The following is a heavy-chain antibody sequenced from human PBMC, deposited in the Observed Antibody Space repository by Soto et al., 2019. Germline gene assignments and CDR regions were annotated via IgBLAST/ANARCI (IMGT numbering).Heavy chain of an antibody. D-gene: IGHD5-18*01. CDR2: ISAYNGNT. Sequence: QVQLVQSGAEVKKPGASVKVSCKASGYTFTSYGISWVRQAPGQGLEWMGWISAYNGNTNYAQKLQGRVTMTTDTXTXTAYMELRSLRSDDTAVYYCAREPGQYSYGHGGMDVWGQGTTVTVSS. V-gene: IGHV1-18*01. J-gene: IGHJ6*02. CDR1: GYTFTSYG. CDR3: AREPGQYSYGHGGMDV.